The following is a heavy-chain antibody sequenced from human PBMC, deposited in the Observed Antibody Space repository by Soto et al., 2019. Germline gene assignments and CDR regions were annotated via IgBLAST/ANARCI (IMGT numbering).Heavy chain of an antibody. Sequence: QMQLVESGGGLVKPGGSLRLSCAASTFTFTDSRFTFSDYYINWIRQGPGKGLEWLATISSSGTTTFYAESVKGRFTISRDNAKNSVFLQMNSLGDDDTAVYYCARGDLRFLQGIDSWGQGTLVTVPS. CDR2: ISSSGTTT. J-gene: IGHJ5*01. D-gene: IGHD3-3*01. CDR3: ARGDLRFLQGIDS. V-gene: IGHV3-11*01. CDR1: TFTFTDSRFTFSDYY.